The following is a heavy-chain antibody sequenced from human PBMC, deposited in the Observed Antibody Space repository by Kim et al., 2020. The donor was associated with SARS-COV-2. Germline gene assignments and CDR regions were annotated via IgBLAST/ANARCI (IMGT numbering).Heavy chain of an antibody. CDR2: IKQDGSEK. J-gene: IGHJ3*02. Sequence: GGSLRLSCAASGFTFSSYWMSWVRQAPGKGLEWVANIKQDGSEKYYVDSVKGRFTISRDNAKNSLYLQMNSLRAEDTAVYYCARLDYGGKDAFDIWGQGTMVTVSS. CDR3: ARLDYGGKDAFDI. D-gene: IGHD2-15*01. V-gene: IGHV3-7*01. CDR1: GFTFSSYW.